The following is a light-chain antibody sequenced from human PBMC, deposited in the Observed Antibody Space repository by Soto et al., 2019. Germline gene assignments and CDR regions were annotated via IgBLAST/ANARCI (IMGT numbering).Light chain of an antibody. CDR1: QSLLHSNGYNY. J-gene: IGKJ4*01. V-gene: IGKV2-28*01. CDR2: LGS. CDR3: MQALQTPLT. Sequence: DIVMTQSPLSLPVTPGEPASISCRSSQSLLHSNGYNYLDWYLQKPWQSPQLLIYLGSNRASGVSDRVSGSGSGTDFTLKISRVEAEDVGVYYCMQALQTPLTFGGVTRVEIK.